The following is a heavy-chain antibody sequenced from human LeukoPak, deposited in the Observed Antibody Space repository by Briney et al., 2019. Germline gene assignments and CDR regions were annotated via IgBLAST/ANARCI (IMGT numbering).Heavy chain of an antibody. Sequence: ASVKVSCEASGYTFTGYNIHWVRQAPGHGFEWMGRLVPNSGGTNYAQSFQGRDTMTRDTSITTAYMELSSLRSDDTAVYYCARRHNFGYDYWGQGTLLTVSS. CDR2: LVPNSGGT. CDR1: GYTFTGYN. V-gene: IGHV1-2*06. CDR3: ARRHNFGYDY. D-gene: IGHD5-18*01. J-gene: IGHJ4*02.